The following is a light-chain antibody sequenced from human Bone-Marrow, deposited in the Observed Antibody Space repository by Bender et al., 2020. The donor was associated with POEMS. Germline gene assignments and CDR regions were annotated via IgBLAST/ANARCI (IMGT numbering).Light chain of an antibody. CDR3: QVWDSSSGHVI. J-gene: IGLJ2*01. CDR1: NIGTKS. V-gene: IGLV3-21*01. CDR2: YDN. Sequence: SYALTQTPSVSVAPGRTANMTCGGTNIGTKSVHWYQQRPGQAPVLVIYYDNGRPSGIPERFSGSNSGNTATLTIIGVEAADEADYYCQVWDSSSGHVIFGGGTKLIVL.